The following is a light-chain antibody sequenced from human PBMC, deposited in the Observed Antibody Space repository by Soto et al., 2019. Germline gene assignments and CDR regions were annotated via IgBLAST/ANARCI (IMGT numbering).Light chain of an antibody. V-gene: IGKV3-20*01. J-gene: IGKJ5*01. CDR2: SAS. Sequence: EIVLTQSPGTLSLSPGERATLSCRASQSVSSSYLAWYQQKPGQAPRLLIYSASSRATGIPDRFSGSGSGRDFTLTISGLEPEDFAVYYCQQYGSSPLISFGQGTRLEIK. CDR3: QQYGSSPLIS. CDR1: QSVSSSY.